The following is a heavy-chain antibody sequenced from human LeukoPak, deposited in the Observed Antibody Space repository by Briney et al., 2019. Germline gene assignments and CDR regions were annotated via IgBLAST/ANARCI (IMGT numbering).Heavy chain of an antibody. D-gene: IGHD6-19*01. V-gene: IGHV4-34*01. J-gene: IGHJ6*03. CDR2: INHSGST. Sequence: SETLSLTCAVYGGSFSGYYWSWIRQPPGKGLEWIGEINHSGSTNYNPSLKSRVTISVDTSKNQFSLKLSSVTAADTAVYYCARRVGAVAGIVVYYYYYYMDVWGKGTTVTISS. CDR1: GGSFSGYY. CDR3: ARRVGAVAGIVVYYYYYYMDV.